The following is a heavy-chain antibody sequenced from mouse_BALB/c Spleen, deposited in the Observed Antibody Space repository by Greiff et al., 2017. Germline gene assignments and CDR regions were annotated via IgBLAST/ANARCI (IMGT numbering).Heavy chain of an antibody. CDR2: IRLKSDNYAT. V-gene: IGHV6-6*02. Sequence: EVMLVESGGGLVQPGGSMKLSCVASGFTFSSYWMSWVRQSPEKGLEWVAEIRLKSDNYATHYAESVKGKFTISRDDSKSRLYLQMNSLRAEDTGIYYCTSANWGHHFDYWGQGTTLTVSS. J-gene: IGHJ2*01. CDR1: GFTFSSYW. D-gene: IGHD4-1*01. CDR3: TSANWGHHFDY.